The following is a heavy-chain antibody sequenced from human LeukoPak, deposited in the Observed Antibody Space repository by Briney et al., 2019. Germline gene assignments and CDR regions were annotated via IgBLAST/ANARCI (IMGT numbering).Heavy chain of an antibody. D-gene: IGHD3-10*01. J-gene: IGHJ4*02. V-gene: IGHV3-74*01. CDR3: ARRGTGELGFDY. CDR2: IDSDGGNT. Sequence: GGSLRLSCAASGFTFSSYWMRWVRQAPGKGLVWVSRIDSDGGNTRYADSVEGRFTISRDNAKNTLYLQMNSLRAEDTAVYYCARRGTGELGFDYWGQGTLVTVSS. CDR1: GFTFSSYW.